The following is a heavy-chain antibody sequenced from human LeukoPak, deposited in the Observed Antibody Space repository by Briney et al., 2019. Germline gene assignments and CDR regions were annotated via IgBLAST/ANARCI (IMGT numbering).Heavy chain of an antibody. D-gene: IGHD4-11*01. CDR2: IKQDGSEK. Sequence: PGGSLRLSCATSGFTFRTYLRSWFALAPGKGLECVANIKQDGSEKDYVASVKGRFTISRDNAKNSLYLQMNSLRAEDTAVYYCARDTVLNDYWGQGTLVTVSS. CDR3: ARDTVLNDY. CDR1: GFTFRTYL. J-gene: IGHJ4*02. V-gene: IGHV3-7*01.